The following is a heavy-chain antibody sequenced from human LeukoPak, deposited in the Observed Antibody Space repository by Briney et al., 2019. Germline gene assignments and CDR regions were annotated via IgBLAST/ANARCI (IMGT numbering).Heavy chain of an antibody. J-gene: IGHJ6*04. Sequence: GGSLRLSCAASGFTFSSYEMNWVRQAPGKGLEWVSYISSSGSTIYYADSVKGRFTISRDNAKNSLYLQMNSLRAEDTAVYYCARVLRGRRGDVWGKGTTVTISS. D-gene: IGHD3-10*01. CDR3: ARVLRGRRGDV. V-gene: IGHV3-48*03. CDR2: ISSSGSTI. CDR1: GFTFSSYE.